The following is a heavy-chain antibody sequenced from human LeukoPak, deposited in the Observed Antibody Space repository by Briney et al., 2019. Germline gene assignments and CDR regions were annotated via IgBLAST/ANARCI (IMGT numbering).Heavy chain of an antibody. CDR3: ARDDYGDHFDY. J-gene: IGHJ4*02. D-gene: IGHD4-17*01. CDR2: ISYDGSNK. V-gene: IGHV3-30-3*01. Sequence: PGGSLRLSCAASGFTFSSYAMHWVRQAPGKGLEWEAVISYDGSNKYYADSVKGRFTISRDNSKNTLYLQMNSLRAEDTAVYYCARDDYGDHFDYWGQGALVTVSS. CDR1: GFTFSSYA.